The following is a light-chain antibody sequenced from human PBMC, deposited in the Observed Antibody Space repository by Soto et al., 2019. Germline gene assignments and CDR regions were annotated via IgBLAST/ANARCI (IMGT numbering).Light chain of an antibody. Sequence: EIVLTQSPGTLPLSLGDTATLSCQASQTGSNSLSWYQQKPGQPPRLLIYEETFSTTGIPRRFSSSGSGTYFTPNITSRQPEDFAAYYCQRSGGSVSFGGGTKVEF. J-gene: IGKJ4*01. V-gene: IGKV3-20*01. CDR1: QTGSNS. CDR2: EET. CDR3: QRSGGSVS.